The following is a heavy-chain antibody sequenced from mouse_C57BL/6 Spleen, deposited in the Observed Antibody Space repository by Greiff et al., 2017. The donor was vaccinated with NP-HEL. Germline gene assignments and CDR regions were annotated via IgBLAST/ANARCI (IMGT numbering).Heavy chain of an antibody. J-gene: IGHJ2*01. D-gene: IGHD4-1*01. CDR2: ISNKANNHAT. CDR1: GFTFSDSW. Sequence: EVKVEESGGGLVQPGGSMKLSCAASGFTFSDSWMDWVRQSPEKGLEWVAEISNKANNHATYYAESVKGRLTISRDDSKSSVYLQMNSLRAEDTGIYYGTRGGTYFDYWGQGTTLTVSS. V-gene: IGHV6-6*01. CDR3: TRGGTYFDY.